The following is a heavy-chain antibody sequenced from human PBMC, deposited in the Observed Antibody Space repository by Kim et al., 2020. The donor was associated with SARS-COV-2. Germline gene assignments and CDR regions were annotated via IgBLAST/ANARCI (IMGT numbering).Heavy chain of an antibody. CDR1: GFTFSNYW. V-gene: IGHV3-7*01. Sequence: GGSLRLSCAASGFTFSNYWMSWVRQAPGKGLEYVANINEDGSEKYYVDSVKGRFTISRDNAKNSLYLQMNSLRAEDTAVYYCANPYAPGTIDYWGQGTLVTVSS. CDR2: INEDGSEK. J-gene: IGHJ4*02. CDR3: ANPYAPGTIDY. D-gene: IGHD2-2*01.